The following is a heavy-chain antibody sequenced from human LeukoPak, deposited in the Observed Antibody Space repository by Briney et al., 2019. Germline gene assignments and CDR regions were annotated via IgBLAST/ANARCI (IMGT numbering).Heavy chain of an antibody. D-gene: IGHD2-2*02. V-gene: IGHV1-2*02. CDR3: ARDGRYCSSTSCYSVDFDL. CDR1: GYTFTGYY. J-gene: IGHJ2*01. CDR2: INPNSGGT. Sequence: ASVKVSCKASGYTFTGYYMHWVRQAPGQGLEWMGWINPNSGGTNYAQKFQGRVTMTRDTSISTAYMELSRLRSDDTAVYYCARDGRYCSSTSCYSVDFDLWGRGTLVTVSS.